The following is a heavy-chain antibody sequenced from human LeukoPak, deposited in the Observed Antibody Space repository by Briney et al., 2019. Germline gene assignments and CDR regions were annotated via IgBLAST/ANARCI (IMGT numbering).Heavy chain of an antibody. V-gene: IGHV1-2*02. CDR3: ARAGYDYGDSSDF. D-gene: IGHD4-17*01. CDR2: INPKNGDP. Sequence: AASVNVSCKASGYPFTTYYIHWVRQAPGQGLEWMGCINPKNGDPKYAQKFQGRVTMTRATSIATAYMEVSRLTSDDTAVYFCARAGYDYGDSSDFWGQGTLVTVSS. J-gene: IGHJ4*02. CDR1: GYPFTTYY.